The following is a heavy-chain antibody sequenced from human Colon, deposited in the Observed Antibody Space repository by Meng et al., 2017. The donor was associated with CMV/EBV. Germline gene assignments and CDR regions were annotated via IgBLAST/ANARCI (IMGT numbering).Heavy chain of an antibody. V-gene: IGHV1-2*02. Sequence: ASVTVSCKASGDTFNGYYMHWVRQAPGQGLEWMGWINPNSGDTNYAQKFQGRVTMTRDTSMTTAYLELGSLRSDDTAVYYCAREGGGVRRQLYFYGLDVWGQGTTVTVSS. J-gene: IGHJ6*02. CDR2: INPNSGDT. CDR3: AREGGGVRRQLYFYGLDV. D-gene: IGHD3-16*01. CDR1: GDTFNGYY.